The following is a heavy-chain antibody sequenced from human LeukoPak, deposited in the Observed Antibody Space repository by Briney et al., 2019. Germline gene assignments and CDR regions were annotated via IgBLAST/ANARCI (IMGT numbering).Heavy chain of an antibody. CDR2: ISGSGGST. D-gene: IGHD4-23*01. Sequence: PGGSLRMCWAAAGLTCSRSGMSRVHQAPVRKLDWVSAISGSGGSTYFADSVQGRFTNSRDNSNNTLYLQMNNQRAEDTTVYYRAKFLRGYGGDYIDSWGQGTLVTVSS. CDR1: GLTCSRSG. V-gene: IGHV3-23*01. CDR3: AKFLRGYGGDYIDS. J-gene: IGHJ4*02.